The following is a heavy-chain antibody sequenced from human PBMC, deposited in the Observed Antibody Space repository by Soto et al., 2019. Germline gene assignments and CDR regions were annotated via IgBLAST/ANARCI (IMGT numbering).Heavy chain of an antibody. J-gene: IGHJ4*02. Sequence: GASVKVSCKASGYTFTYYHVHWVRQAPGQGLEWMGIINPYGGDTTYAQKFQGRVTITADESTSTAYMELSSLRSEDTAVYYCARLPKDHYFDYWGQGTLVTVSS. CDR3: ARLPKDHYFDY. CDR2: INPYGGDT. D-gene: IGHD2-15*01. CDR1: GYTFTYYH. V-gene: IGHV1-46*01.